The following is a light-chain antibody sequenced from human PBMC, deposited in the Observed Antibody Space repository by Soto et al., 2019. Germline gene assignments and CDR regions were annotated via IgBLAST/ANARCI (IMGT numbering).Light chain of an antibody. Sequence: IQMTHSPSTLSATVGDRGTITCRSSQSINRWLAWYQQKPGKAPKLLIYDALSLQSGVPSRFSGSESGTEFTLTINSLQPDDFATYYCHHYSNYPGTCGQGTKVEVK. J-gene: IGKJ1*01. V-gene: IGKV1-5*01. CDR3: HHYSNYPGT. CDR2: DAL. CDR1: QSINRW.